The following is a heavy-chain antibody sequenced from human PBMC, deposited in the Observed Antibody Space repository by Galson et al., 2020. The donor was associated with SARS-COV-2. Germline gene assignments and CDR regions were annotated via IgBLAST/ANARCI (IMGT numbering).Heavy chain of an antibody. D-gene: IGHD3-3*01. J-gene: IGHJ6*02. CDR3: AREAAKTIFGVVVSSGYYGMDV. CDR2: ISAYNGNT. Sequence: ASVKVSCKASGYTFTSYGISWVRQAPGQGLEWMGWISAYNGNTNYAQKLQGRVTMTTDTSTSTAYMELRSLRSDDTAVYYCAREAAKTIFGVVVSSGYYGMDVWGQGTTVTVSS. CDR1: GYTFTSYG. V-gene: IGHV1-18*01.